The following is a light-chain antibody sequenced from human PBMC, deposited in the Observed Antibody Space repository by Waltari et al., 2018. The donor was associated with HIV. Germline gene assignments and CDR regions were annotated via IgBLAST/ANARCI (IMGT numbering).Light chain of an antibody. V-gene: IGLV3-19*01. J-gene: IGLJ1*01. CDR1: NLSTYY. CDR2: GKN. Sequence: SSELTQDPAVSVSLGQTVKIKCQGDNLSTYYASWYQQKPGQAPVLVSYGKNKRPPEIPDRFSSSASRNTASLTITGAQAEDEADYYCKTRDRSGNLYVFGTGTTVTVL. CDR3: KTRDRSGNLYV.